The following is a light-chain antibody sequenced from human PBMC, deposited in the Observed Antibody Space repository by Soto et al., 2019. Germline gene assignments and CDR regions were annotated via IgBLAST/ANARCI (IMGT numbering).Light chain of an antibody. Sequence: DVVMTQSPLSLPVTLGQPASISCRSSQSLVYSDGNTYLNWFQQRPGQSPRRLIYKVFNRDSGVPDIFSGSGSGTDFTLKITRVEAEDLGIYYCMQGTHWPRVTFGGGTKVEIK. V-gene: IGKV2-30*01. CDR2: KVF. CDR1: QSLVYSDGNTY. J-gene: IGKJ4*01. CDR3: MQGTHWPRVT.